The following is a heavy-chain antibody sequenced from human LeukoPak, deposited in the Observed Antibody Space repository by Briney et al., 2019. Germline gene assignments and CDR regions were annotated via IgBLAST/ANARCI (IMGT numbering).Heavy chain of an antibody. V-gene: IGHV1-8*02. D-gene: IGHD6-6*01. CDR2: MNPNSGNT. CDR1: GYTFTSYD. Sequence: ASVKVSCKTSGYTFTSYDINWVRQATGQGLEWMGWMNPNSGNTGYAQKFQGRVTMTRNASISTAYMDPSSLTSEDTAVYYCTIGKLASRRGSWFDPWGQGTLVTVSS. CDR3: TIGKLASRRGSWFDP. J-gene: IGHJ5*02.